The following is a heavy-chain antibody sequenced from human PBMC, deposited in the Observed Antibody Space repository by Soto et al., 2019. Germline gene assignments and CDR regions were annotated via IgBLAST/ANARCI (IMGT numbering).Heavy chain of an antibody. V-gene: IGHV4-59*01. Sequence: PSETLSLTCTVSGGSMSSYYWSWIRQPPGKGLEWIGYIYYTGSTTYNPSLESRVTMSVDTSKNQFSLKLSSVNAADTAVYYCAKYRRTEAEGLKLDYWGRGSLVTVTS. J-gene: IGHJ4*02. CDR2: IYYTGST. CDR1: GGSMSSYY. CDR3: AKYRRTEAEGLKLDY. D-gene: IGHD6-13*01.